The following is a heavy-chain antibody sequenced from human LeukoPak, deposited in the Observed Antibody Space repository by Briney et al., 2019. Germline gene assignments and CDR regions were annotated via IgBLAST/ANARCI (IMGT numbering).Heavy chain of an antibody. V-gene: IGHV3-33*01. CDR2: IWYDGSNK. CDR1: GFTFSSYG. Sequence: GRSLRLSCAASGFTFSSYGMHWVRQAPGKGLAWVAVIWYDGSNKYYADSVKGRFTISRDNSKNTLYLQMNSLRAEDTAVYYCARGPQDDSSSWFASRVAFDIWGQGTMVTVSS. D-gene: IGHD6-13*01. J-gene: IGHJ3*02. CDR3: ARGPQDDSSSWFASRVAFDI.